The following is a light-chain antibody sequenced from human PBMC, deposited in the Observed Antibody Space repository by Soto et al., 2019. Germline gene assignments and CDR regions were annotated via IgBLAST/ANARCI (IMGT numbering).Light chain of an antibody. V-gene: IGLV2-14*01. Sequence: HSALTQPAYVSGSPGQSITISCTGTSSDVGGYNYVSWYQQHPGKAPKLMIYAVSTRPSGVSNRFSGSKSGNTASLTISGLQAEDEADYYCSSYTSRSTSVFGTVTEITVL. CDR2: AVS. J-gene: IGLJ1*01. CDR3: SSYTSRSTSV. CDR1: SSDVGGYNY.